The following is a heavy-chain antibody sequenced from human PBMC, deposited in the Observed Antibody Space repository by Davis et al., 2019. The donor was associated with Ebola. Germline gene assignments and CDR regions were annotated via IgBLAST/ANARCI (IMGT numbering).Heavy chain of an antibody. CDR2: INPNRGGT. Sequence: ASVKVSCKASGYTFTGYYMHWVRQAPGQGLEWMGWINPNRGGTNYAQKFQGRVTMTRDTSISTAYMELSRLRSDDTAVYYCARGGTIFGVVIDPPDYWGQGTLVTVSS. V-gene: IGHV1-2*02. CDR1: GYTFTGYY. J-gene: IGHJ4*02. CDR3: ARGGTIFGVVIDPPDY. D-gene: IGHD3-3*01.